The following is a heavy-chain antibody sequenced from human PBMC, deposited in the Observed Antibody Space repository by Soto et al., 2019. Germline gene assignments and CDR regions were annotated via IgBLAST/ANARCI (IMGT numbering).Heavy chain of an antibody. Sequence: SVKVSCNASGGTFSSYAISWVRQAPGQGLEWMGGIIPIFGTANYAQKFQGRVTITADESTSTAYMELSSLRSEDTAVYYCARGGIAAAGTGWFDPWGQGTLVTVSS. D-gene: IGHD6-13*01. CDR1: GGTFSSYA. J-gene: IGHJ5*02. V-gene: IGHV1-69*13. CDR2: IIPIFGTA. CDR3: ARGGIAAAGTGWFDP.